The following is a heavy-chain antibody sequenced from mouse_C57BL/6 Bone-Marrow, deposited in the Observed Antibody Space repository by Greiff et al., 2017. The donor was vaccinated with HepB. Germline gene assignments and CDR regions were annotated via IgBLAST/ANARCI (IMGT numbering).Heavy chain of an antibody. Sequence: QVQLQQPGAELVKPGASVKLSCKASGYTFTSYWMHWVKQRPGQGLEWIGMIHPNSGSTNYNEKFKSKATLTVDKSSSTAYMQLSSLTSEDSAVYYCARREFTTVVEYFDVWGTGTTVTVSS. CDR3: ARREFTTVVEYFDV. CDR1: GYTFTSYW. D-gene: IGHD1-1*01. J-gene: IGHJ1*03. V-gene: IGHV1-64*01. CDR2: IHPNSGST.